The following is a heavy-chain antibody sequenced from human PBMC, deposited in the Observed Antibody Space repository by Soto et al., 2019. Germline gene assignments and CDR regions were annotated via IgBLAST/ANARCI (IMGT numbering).Heavy chain of an antibody. D-gene: IGHD3-16*02. V-gene: IGHV4-39*01. J-gene: IGHJ1*01. CDR3: ARHGSF. CDR2: IYYSGET. Sequence: SETLSLTCTVSGVSISGTSYYWGWIRQTPAKGLEWIGTIYYSGETFYNPSLKSRVTISIDTSKNHFSLNLTSVTAADTAIYYCARHGSFWGQGALVTVAS. CDR1: GVSISGTSYY.